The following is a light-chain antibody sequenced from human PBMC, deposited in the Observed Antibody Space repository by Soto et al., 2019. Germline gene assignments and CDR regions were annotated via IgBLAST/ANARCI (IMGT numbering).Light chain of an antibody. CDR1: QSVSSSY. CDR3: PQSGSSPRA. J-gene: IGKJ1*01. Sequence: EIVFTQSRATLSLSARERATLACGASQSVSSSYLAWYQQKPIPAPRGLIGDASSTATGIPDRFSGSWSGTAFPLPTSSLEPEDFAVYYCPQSGSSPRAFGQGTKV. V-gene: IGKV3D-20*01. CDR2: DAS.